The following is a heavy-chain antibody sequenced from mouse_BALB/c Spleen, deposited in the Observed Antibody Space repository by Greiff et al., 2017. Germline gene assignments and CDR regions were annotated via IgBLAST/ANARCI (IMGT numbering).Heavy chain of an antibody. D-gene: IGHD2-1*01. CDR1: GYTFTSYY. Sequence: VQLQQPGAELVKPGASVKLSCKASGYTFTSYYMYWVKQRPGQGLEWIGGINPSNGGTNFNEKFKSKATLTVDKSSSTAYMQLSSLTSEDSAVYYCTRSYGNSMDYWGQGTSVTVSS. CDR3: TRSYGNSMDY. J-gene: IGHJ4*01. V-gene: IGHV1S81*02. CDR2: INPSNGGT.